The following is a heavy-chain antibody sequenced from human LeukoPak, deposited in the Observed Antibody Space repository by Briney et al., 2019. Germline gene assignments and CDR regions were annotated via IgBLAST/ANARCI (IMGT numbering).Heavy chain of an antibody. Sequence: SSETLSLTCTVSGGSISGYYWSWIRQPPGKGLEWIGYIYYSGSTNYNPSLKSRVTISVDTSKNQFSLKLSSVTAADTAVYYCARGGYSSSWYYDAGGFDPWGQGTLVTVSS. CDR3: ARGGYSSSWYYDAGGFDP. D-gene: IGHD6-13*01. J-gene: IGHJ5*02. CDR2: IYYSGST. V-gene: IGHV4-59*01. CDR1: GGSISGYY.